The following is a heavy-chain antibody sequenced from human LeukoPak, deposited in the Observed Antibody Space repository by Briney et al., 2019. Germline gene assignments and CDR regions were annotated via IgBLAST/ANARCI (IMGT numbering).Heavy chain of an antibody. CDR3: ARDSLSSGSYDY. V-gene: IGHV3-66*01. CDR1: GLTVSSNY. J-gene: IGHJ4*02. CDR2: LYSGGST. D-gene: IGHD1-26*01. Sequence: GGSLRLSCAASGLTVSSNYMSWVRQAPGKGLEWVSVLYSGGSTYYADSVKGRFTISRDNSKNTLYLQMNSLRAEDTAVYYCARDSLSSGSYDYWGQGTLVTVSS.